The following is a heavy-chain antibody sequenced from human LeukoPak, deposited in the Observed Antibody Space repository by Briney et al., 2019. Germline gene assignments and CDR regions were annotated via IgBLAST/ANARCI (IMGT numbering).Heavy chain of an antibody. V-gene: IGHV3-7*03. D-gene: IGHD3-22*01. CDR2: IKQDGSEK. Sequence: GGSLRLSCAASGFTFSSYWMSWVRQAPGKGLEWVANIKQDGSEKYYVDSVKGRFTISRDNAKNSLYLQMNSLRAEDTAVYYCARESGSGSSGYYYDYWGQGTLVTVSS. CDR3: ARESGSGSSGYYYDY. CDR1: GFTFSSYW. J-gene: IGHJ4*02.